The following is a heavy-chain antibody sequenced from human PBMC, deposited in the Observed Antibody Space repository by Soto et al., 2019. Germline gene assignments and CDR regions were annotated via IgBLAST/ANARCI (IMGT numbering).Heavy chain of an antibody. J-gene: IGHJ6*02. CDR3: AKDRTVYYDFWSGPPSLDV. Sequence: GGSLRLSCAASGFTFRTYAMNWVRQAPGKGLEWVSGISGIGGGTYYAGSVKGRFTISRDNSKNTLYLQMNSLRAEDTAVYYCAKDRTVYYDFWSGPPSLDVWGQGTTVTVSS. CDR1: GFTFRTYA. V-gene: IGHV3-23*01. CDR2: ISGIGGGT. D-gene: IGHD3-3*01.